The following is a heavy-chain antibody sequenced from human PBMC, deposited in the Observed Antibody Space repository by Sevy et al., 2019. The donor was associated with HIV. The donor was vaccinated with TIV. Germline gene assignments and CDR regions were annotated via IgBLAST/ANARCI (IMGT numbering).Heavy chain of an antibody. CDR3: AKGGGPESVFLEWSPSEAESRYFDL. CDR2: IRYDGSEK. CDR1: GFIFSGYA. V-gene: IGHV3-30*02. Sequence: GGSLRLSCTASGFIFSGYAMHWVRQAPGKGLEWVAFIRYDGSEKYSADSVKGRFTISRANQQNALCLQMKNLRPDDPAFYYCAKGGGPESVFLEWSPSEAESRYFDLWGRGTLVTVSS. D-gene: IGHD3-3*01. J-gene: IGHJ2*01.